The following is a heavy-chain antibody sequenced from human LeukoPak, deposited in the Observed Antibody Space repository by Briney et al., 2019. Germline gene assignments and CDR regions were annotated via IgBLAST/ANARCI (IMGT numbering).Heavy chain of an antibody. CDR2: IYYGGST. CDR3: AREDRYCSSTSCYTWDY. D-gene: IGHD2-2*02. J-gene: IGHJ4*02. V-gene: IGHV4-39*07. Sequence: SETLSLTCTVSGNSISSTNYFWAWIHQPPGKGLEWIGSIYYGGSTYSNPSLKSRVTISVDTSKNQFSLKLSSVTAADTAVYYCAREDRYCSSTSCYTWDYWGQGTLLTVSS. CDR1: GNSISSTNYF.